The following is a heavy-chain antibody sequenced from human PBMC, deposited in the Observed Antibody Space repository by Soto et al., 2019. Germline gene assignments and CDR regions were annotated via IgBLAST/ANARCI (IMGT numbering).Heavy chain of an antibody. CDR2: ISYDGSNK. J-gene: IGHJ4*02. V-gene: IGHV3-30-3*01. D-gene: IGHD3-22*01. CDR1: GFTFSSYA. Sequence: GGSLRLSCAASGFTFSSYAMHWVRQAPGKGLEWVAVISYDGSNKYYADSVKGRFTISRDNSKNTLYLQMNSLRAEDTAVYYCARVGPDYYDSSGYLYYFDYWGQGTLVTVSS. CDR3: ARVGPDYYDSSGYLYYFDY.